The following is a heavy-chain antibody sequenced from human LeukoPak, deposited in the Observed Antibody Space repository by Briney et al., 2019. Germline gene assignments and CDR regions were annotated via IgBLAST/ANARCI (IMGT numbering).Heavy chain of an antibody. CDR1: GFTFSSYA. Sequence: PGGSLRLSCAASGFTFSSYAMSWVRQAPGKGLEWVSAISGSGGSTYYADSVKGRFTISRDNSKNTLYLQMNSLRAEDTAVYYCAKLMNNDYVWGSYRYGSFDYWGQGTLVTVSS. V-gene: IGHV3-23*01. J-gene: IGHJ4*02. D-gene: IGHD3-16*02. CDR2: ISGSGGST. CDR3: AKLMNNDYVWGSYRYGSFDY.